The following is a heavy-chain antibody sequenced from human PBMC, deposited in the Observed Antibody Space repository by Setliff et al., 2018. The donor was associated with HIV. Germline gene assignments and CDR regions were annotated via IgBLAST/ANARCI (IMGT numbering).Heavy chain of an antibody. CDR2: IYYSGAT. V-gene: IGHV4-59*12. CDR1: GASIDNYY. Sequence: SETLSLTCTVSGASIDNYYWTWVRQPPGKGLEWIGYIYYSGATYYNPPLKSRVTLSIDTSKNQFSLNLSSVTAADTAVYYCARFDHASIDYWGQGTLVTVSS. CDR3: ARFDHASIDY. D-gene: IGHD2-2*01. J-gene: IGHJ4*02.